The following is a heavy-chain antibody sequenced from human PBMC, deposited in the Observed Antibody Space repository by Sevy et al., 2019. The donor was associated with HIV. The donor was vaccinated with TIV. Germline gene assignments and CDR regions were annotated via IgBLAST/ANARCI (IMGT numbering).Heavy chain of an antibody. V-gene: IGHV3-11*01. CDR1: GFTFSDYY. Sequence: GGSLRLSCAASGFTFSDYYMSWIRQAPGKGLEWVSYISSSGSTIYYADSVKGRFTISRDNAKNSLYLQMNSLRAEDAAEYYCACDLESDFWSGYSGHYFDYWGQGTLVTVSS. CDR3: ACDLESDFWSGYSGHYFDY. D-gene: IGHD3-3*01. J-gene: IGHJ4*02. CDR2: ISSSGSTI.